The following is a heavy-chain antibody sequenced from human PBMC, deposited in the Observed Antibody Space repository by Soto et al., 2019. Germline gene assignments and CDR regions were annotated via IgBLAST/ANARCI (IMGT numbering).Heavy chain of an antibody. D-gene: IGHD3-3*01. CDR3: ARGRVDYDFWSGYYTNQFDY. V-gene: IGHV1-8*01. CDR2: MNPNSGNT. Sequence: QVQLVQSGAEVKKPGASVKVSCKASGYTFTSYDINWVRQATGQGLEWMGWMNPNSGNTGYAQKFQGRVTMTRNTSISTAYMELSSLRSEDTAVYYCARGRVDYDFWSGYYTNQFDYWGQGTLVTLSS. CDR1: GYTFTSYD. J-gene: IGHJ4*02.